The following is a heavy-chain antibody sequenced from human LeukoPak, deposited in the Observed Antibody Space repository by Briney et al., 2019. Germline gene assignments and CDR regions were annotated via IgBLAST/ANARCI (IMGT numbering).Heavy chain of an antibody. J-gene: IGHJ1*01. CDR2: INHSGST. CDR1: GGSFSGYY. V-gene: IGHV4-34*01. CDR3: ARGPAYWLDSSGYYWPPKYFQH. D-gene: IGHD3-22*01. Sequence: SETLSLTCAVYGGSFSGYYWSWIRQPPGKGLEWIGEINHSGSTNYNPSLKSRVTISVDTSKNQFSLKLSSVTAADTAVYYCARGPAYWLDSSGYYWPPKYFQHWGQGTLVTVSS.